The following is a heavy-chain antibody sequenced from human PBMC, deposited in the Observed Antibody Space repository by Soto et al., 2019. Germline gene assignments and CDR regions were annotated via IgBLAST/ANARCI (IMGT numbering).Heavy chain of an antibody. J-gene: IGHJ4*02. CDR1: GFTFINYW. CDR2: IKKDGSKA. V-gene: IGHV3-7*01. Sequence: GGSLRLSCAASGFTFINYWMIWVRQAPGKGLEWVANIKKDGSKAFYMDSVKDRFTVSRDNSTNSLYLQMSSLRTEDTAVYYCASYSYVSGRSRGYWGQGTLVTVSS. CDR3: ASYSYVSGRSRGY. D-gene: IGHD3-10*01.